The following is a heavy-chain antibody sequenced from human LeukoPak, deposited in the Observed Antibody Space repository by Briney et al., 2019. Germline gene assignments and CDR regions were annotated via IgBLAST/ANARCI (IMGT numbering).Heavy chain of an antibody. CDR2: ISSSSTI. J-gene: IGHJ3*02. D-gene: IGHD5-12*01. CDR3: ARVLVTATSLTYDGFDM. V-gene: IGHV3-48*01. Sequence: GGSLRLSCAASGFTFSSYSMNWVRQAPGKGLEWVSYISSSSTIYYADSVKGRFTISRDNAKNSLYLQMNSLRAEDTAVYYCARVLVTATSLTYDGFDMWGQGTMVTVSS. CDR1: GFTFSSYS.